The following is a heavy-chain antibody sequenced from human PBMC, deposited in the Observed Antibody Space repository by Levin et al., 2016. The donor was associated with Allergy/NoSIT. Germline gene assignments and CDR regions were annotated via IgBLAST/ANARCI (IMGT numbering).Heavy chain of an antibody. Sequence: WIRQPPGKGLEWVSAISGSGGSTYYADSVKGRFTISRDNSKNTLYLQMNSLRAEDTAVYYCAKGDLGYCSSTSCQGIAVAPTNWGQGTLVTVSS. D-gene: IGHD2-2*01. J-gene: IGHJ4*02. CDR3: AKGDLGYCSSTSCQGIAVAPTN. V-gene: IGHV3-23*01. CDR2: ISGSGGST.